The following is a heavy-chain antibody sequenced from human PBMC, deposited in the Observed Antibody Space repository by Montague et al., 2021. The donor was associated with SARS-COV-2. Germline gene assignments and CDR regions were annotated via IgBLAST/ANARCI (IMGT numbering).Heavy chain of an antibody. CDR3: ARLTVAPNGGWNWFDH. V-gene: IGHV4-30-2*01. J-gene: IGHJ5*02. Sequence: TLSLTCTVSGGSISSGGFSWSWIRQPPGKGLEWIGHIFHTGTPHYSPSLKGRVTISIDRSKNQFSLNLNSVTAADTAVYYCARLTVAPNGGWNWFDHWGQGILVTVSS. D-gene: IGHD4-17*01. CDR1: GGSISSGGFS. CDR2: IFHTGTP.